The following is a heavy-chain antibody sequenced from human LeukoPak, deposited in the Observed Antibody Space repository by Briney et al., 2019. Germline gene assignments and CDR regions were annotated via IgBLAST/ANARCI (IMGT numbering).Heavy chain of an antibody. J-gene: IGHJ5*02. CDR2: VSRSGART. D-gene: IGHD4-17*01. CDR1: GFAFRTYA. CDR3: VQENKDSSYGQT. Sequence: PGGSLRLSCAASGFAFRTYAISWVRQAPGKGLEWVSAVSRSGARTWYTDSVKGRFTISRDNSKNTLYLQMDSLRAEDTAVYYCVQENKDSSYGQTWGQGTRVTVSS. V-gene: IGHV3-23*01.